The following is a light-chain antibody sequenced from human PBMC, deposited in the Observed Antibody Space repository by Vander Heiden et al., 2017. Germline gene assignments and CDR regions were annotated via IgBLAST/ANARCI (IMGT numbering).Light chain of an antibody. CDR1: SGINVGTYR. V-gene: IGLV5-45*02. CDR3: MIWHSSAWV. J-gene: IGLJ3*02. Sequence: QAVLTQPSSLSAPPGASTSPPCTSRSGINVGTYRIYCYQQQPRSPPQYLLRYKSDSDKQQGSGVPSRFSGSKDASANAGILLISGLQSEDEADYYCMIWHSSAWVFGGGTKLTVL. CDR2: YKSDSDK.